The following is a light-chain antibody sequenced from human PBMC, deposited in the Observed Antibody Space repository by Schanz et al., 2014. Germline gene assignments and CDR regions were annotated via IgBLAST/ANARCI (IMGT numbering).Light chain of an antibody. Sequence: EVVLTQSPGSLSLSPGERGTLSCRASQGVTSNYLAWYQQRPGQAPRLLIYGASTRATGIPDRFSGSGSGTDFTLTITRLEPEDFAVYYCQQHGSTLTFGPGTKVDIK. CDR1: QGVTSNY. CDR3: QQHGSTLT. V-gene: IGKV3-20*01. J-gene: IGKJ3*01. CDR2: GAS.